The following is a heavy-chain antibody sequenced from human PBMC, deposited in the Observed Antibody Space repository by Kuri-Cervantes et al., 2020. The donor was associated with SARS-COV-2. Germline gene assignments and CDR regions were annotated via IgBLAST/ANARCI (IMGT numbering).Heavy chain of an antibody. CDR1: GFFFGACY. D-gene: IGHD3-10*01. CDR3: ARERGPDADGFDI. Sequence: GESLKISGAAFGFFFGACYMHWVRQAPGKGLEWVAGLSFDGNNDYYTQSVKGRFTISRDNSNNTLFLHMDSRRGDDTAVYYCARERGPDADGFDIWGQGTMVTVSS. V-gene: IGHV3-30-3*01. CDR2: LSFDGNND. J-gene: IGHJ3*02.